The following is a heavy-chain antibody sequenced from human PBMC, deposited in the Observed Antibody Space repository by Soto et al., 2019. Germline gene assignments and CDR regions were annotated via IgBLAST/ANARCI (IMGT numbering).Heavy chain of an antibody. CDR2: IKSKTDGGTT. J-gene: IGHJ4*02. D-gene: IGHD3-10*01. V-gene: IGHV3-15*01. CDR3: TTAEPNYYGSGSYYYFDY. CDR1: GFTFSNAW. Sequence: GGSLRLSCAASGFTFSNAWMSWVRQAPGKGLEWVGRIKSKTDGGTTDYAAPVKGRFTISRDDSKNTLYLQMNSLKTEDTAVDYCTTAEPNYYGSGSYYYFDYWGQGTLVTVSS.